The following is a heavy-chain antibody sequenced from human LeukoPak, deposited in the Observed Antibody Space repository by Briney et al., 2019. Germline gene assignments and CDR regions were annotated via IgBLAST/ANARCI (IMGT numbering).Heavy chain of an antibody. V-gene: IGHV3-64*01. Sequence: QTGGSLRLSCAASGFMFSNYDMHWVRQAPGKGLEYVSHISTNGGSTYYAISVKGRFTISRDNSKDTLYLKMGSLRAEDMAVYYCARGRGYIYGYDYWGQGTLVTVSS. D-gene: IGHD5-18*01. CDR3: ARGRGYIYGYDY. J-gene: IGHJ4*02. CDR2: ISTNGGST. CDR1: GFMFSNYD.